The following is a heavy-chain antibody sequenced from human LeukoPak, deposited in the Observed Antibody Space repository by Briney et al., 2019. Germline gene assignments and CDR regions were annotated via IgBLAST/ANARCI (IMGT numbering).Heavy chain of an antibody. CDR3: AKGPATVRGTFDP. V-gene: IGHV3-23*01. CDR2: ISGSGGNT. D-gene: IGHD3-10*01. J-gene: IGHJ5*02. Sequence: GGSLRLSSATSGFTFSSYAMSWVRQAPGKGLEWVSSISGSGGNTYYADSVKGRFTISRDYSKNTLYLQMNSLRTEETAVCYCAKGPATVRGTFDPWGQGTLVTVSS. CDR1: GFTFSSYA.